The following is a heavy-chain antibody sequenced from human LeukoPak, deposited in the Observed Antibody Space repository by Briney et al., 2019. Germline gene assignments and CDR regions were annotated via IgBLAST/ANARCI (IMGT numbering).Heavy chain of an antibody. D-gene: IGHD1-26*01. CDR1: GFTFSSYS. CDR2: ISSSSSI. V-gene: IGHV3-48*04. CDR3: ARDDVGYSDY. Sequence: PGGSLRLSCAVSGFTFSSYSMNWGRQAPGKGLEWVSYISSSSSIYHAASVKGRFTISRDNAKNSVYLQMNSLRAEDTAVYYCARDDVGYSDYWGQGTLVTVSS. J-gene: IGHJ4*02.